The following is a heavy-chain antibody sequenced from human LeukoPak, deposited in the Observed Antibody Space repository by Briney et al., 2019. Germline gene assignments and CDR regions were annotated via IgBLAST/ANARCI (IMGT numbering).Heavy chain of an antibody. CDR3: AKSGTADIVVVPAAD. V-gene: IGHV3-30*02. Sequence: GGSLRLSCATSGFTFSHYGMHWVRQAPGKGLEWVAFIRYDGTNEYYADSVKGRFTISRDNSKNTLYLQMNSLRAEDTAVYYCAKSGTADIVVVPAADWGQGTLVTVSS. D-gene: IGHD2-2*01. CDR2: IRYDGTNE. CDR1: GFTFSHYG. J-gene: IGHJ4*02.